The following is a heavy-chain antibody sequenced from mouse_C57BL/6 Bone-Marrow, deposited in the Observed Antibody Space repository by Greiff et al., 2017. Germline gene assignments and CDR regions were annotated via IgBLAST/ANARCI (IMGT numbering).Heavy chain of an antibody. CDR3: AREGFITTMDY. CDR1: GYTFTSYW. Sequence: VQLQQPGAELVMPGASVKLSCKASGYTFTSYWMHRVKQRPGQGLEWIGEIDPSDSYTNYNQKFKGKSTLTVDKSSSTAYMQLSSLTSEDSAVYYCAREGFITTMDYWGKGTSVTVSS. J-gene: IGHJ4*01. V-gene: IGHV1-69*01. D-gene: IGHD1-1*01. CDR2: IDPSDSYT.